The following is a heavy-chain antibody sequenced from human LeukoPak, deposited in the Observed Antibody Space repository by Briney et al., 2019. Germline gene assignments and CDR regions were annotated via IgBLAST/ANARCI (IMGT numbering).Heavy chain of an antibody. CDR3: AKDLYYYDSSGYFPTHDAFDI. D-gene: IGHD3-22*01. CDR2: ISGSGGST. CDR1: GFTFSSYA. V-gene: IGHV3-23*01. Sequence: PGGSLRLSCAASGFTFSSYAISWVRQAPGKGLEWVSAISGSGGSTYYADSVKGRFTISRDNSKNTLYLQMNSLRAEDTAVYYCAKDLYYYDSSGYFPTHDAFDIWGQGTMVTVSS. J-gene: IGHJ3*02.